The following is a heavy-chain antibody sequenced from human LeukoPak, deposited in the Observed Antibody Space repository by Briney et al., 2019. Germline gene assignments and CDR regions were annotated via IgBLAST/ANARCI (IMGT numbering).Heavy chain of an antibody. J-gene: IGHJ4*02. CDR2: IWYDGSNK. Sequence: QPGGSLRLSCAASGFTFSSYGMHWVRQAPGKGLEWVAVIWYDGSNKYYADSVKGRFTISRDNSKNTLYLQMNSLRAEDTAVYYCAKDGGTVCHVINYSFDSWGQGTLVTVSS. CDR1: GFTFSSYG. CDR3: AKDGGTVCHVINYSFDS. V-gene: IGHV3-33*06. D-gene: IGHD1-1*01.